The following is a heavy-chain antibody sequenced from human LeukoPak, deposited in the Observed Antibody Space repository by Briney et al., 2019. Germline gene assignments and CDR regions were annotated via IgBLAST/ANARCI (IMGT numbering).Heavy chain of an antibody. Sequence: GGSLRLSCAASGFTFSSYAMSWFRQAPGKGLEWVGFIRSKAYGGTTEYAASVKGRFTISRDDSKSIAYLQMNSLKTEDTAVYYCTRDIVVDYWGQGTLVTVSS. V-gene: IGHV3-49*03. D-gene: IGHD2-15*01. CDR1: GFTFSSYA. CDR2: IRSKAYGGTT. J-gene: IGHJ4*02. CDR3: TRDIVVDY.